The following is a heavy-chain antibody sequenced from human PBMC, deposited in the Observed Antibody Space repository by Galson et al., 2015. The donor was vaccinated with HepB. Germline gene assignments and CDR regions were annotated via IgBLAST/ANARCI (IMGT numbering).Heavy chain of an antibody. CDR1: GSSISSGDYS. J-gene: IGHJ4*02. Sequence: QLQLQESGSGLVKPSQTLSLTCGVSGSSISSGDYSWSWIRQPPGKGLEWIGYIYHSGSTYYNPSLKSRVTISVDRSKNQFSLKLSSVTAADTAVYYCARIAPWSGYRNGFDYWGQGTLVTVSS. V-gene: IGHV4-30-2*01. CDR3: ARIAPWSGYRNGFDY. D-gene: IGHD3-3*01. CDR2: IYHSGST.